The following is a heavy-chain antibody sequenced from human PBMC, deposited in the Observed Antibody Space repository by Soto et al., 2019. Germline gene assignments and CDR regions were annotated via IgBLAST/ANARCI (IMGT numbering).Heavy chain of an antibody. D-gene: IGHD1-20*01. V-gene: IGHV1-46*01. J-gene: IGHJ4*02. CDR2: ISPSGGST. Sequence: ASVKVSCKASGYTFISYYIHWVRQAPGQGLEWMGKISPSGGSTIYAQKFQGRVTMTRDMSTSTVYMALSSLRSEDTAEYFCVRGIRAFNSHSKSPISPPSFDYWGQGTLVTVSS. CDR1: GYTFISYY. CDR3: VRGIRAFNSHSKSPISPPSFDY.